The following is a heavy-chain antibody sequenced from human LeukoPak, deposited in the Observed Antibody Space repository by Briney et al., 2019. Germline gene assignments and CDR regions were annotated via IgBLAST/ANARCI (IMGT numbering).Heavy chain of an antibody. CDR1: GFTFSSYA. CDR2: ISGSGGST. D-gene: IGHD4-17*01. Sequence: GGSLRLSCAASGFTFSSYAMSWVRQASGKGLEWVSAISGSGGSTYYADSVKGRFTISRDNSKNTLYLQMNSLRAEDTALYYCAKELRPGDFSSDYWGQGTLVTVSS. CDR3: AKELRPGDFSSDY. J-gene: IGHJ4*02. V-gene: IGHV3-23*01.